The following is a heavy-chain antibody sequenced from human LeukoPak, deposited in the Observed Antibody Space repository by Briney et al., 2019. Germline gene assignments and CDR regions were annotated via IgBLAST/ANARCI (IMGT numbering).Heavy chain of an antibody. CDR2: IYYSGST. D-gene: IGHD2-2*01. V-gene: IGHV4-59*01. CDR3: ASQYCSSTSCPRAFDY. Sequence: PSKTLSLTCTVSGCSISSYYWSWIGQPPGKGLEWIGYIYYSGSTNYNPSRRSRVTISVDTSENQFSRKLSTVTAADTAVYYCASQYCSSTSCPRAFDYWGQGTLVTVSS. CDR1: GCSISSYY. J-gene: IGHJ4*02.